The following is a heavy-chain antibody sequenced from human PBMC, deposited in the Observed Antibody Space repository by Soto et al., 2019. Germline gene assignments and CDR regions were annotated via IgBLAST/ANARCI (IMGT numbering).Heavy chain of an antibody. Sequence: ASVKVSCKTSGYTFTTYFIHWVRQAPGQGLEWLGWINVDSGDTKSADGFKGRVTLTRDTSITTADMELTSLTSDDTAVYYCARGGFSYGSSGSPFAFWGQGTLVTVSS. CDR3: ARGGFSYGSSGSPFAF. J-gene: IGHJ5*01. V-gene: IGHV1-2*07. CDR2: INVDSGDT. CDR1: GYTFTTYF. D-gene: IGHD3-10*01.